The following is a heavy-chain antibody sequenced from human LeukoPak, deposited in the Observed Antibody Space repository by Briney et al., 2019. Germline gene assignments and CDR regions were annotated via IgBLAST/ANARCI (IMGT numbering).Heavy chain of an antibody. Sequence: SETLSLTCTVSGGSISSSSYYWSWIRQPAGKGLEWIGYIYYSGSTNYNPSLKSRVTISVDTSKNQFSLKLSSVTAADTAVYYCARGRKVLRFLEWLSPEYNWFDPWGQGTLVTVSS. CDR1: GGSISSSSYY. CDR3: ARGRKVLRFLEWLSPEYNWFDP. J-gene: IGHJ5*02. D-gene: IGHD3-3*01. CDR2: IYYSGST. V-gene: IGHV4-61*10.